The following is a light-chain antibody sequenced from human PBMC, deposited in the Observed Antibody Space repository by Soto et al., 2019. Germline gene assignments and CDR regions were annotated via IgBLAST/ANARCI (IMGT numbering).Light chain of an antibody. Sequence: EIVMTQSPATLSVSPGERATLSCMASQSVSSNLAWDQQKPGQAPRLLIYRASTRATGIPASFSGSGSGTECSLTLSRLQSEDCAVYYCQQYNNWSPGTFGQAAKLEIK. CDR3: QQYNNWSPGT. CDR1: QSVSSN. J-gene: IGKJ1*01. CDR2: RAS. V-gene: IGKV3-15*01.